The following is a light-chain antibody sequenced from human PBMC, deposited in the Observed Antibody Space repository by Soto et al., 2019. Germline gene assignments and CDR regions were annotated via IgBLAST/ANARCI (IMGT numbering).Light chain of an antibody. CDR2: EVS. CDR1: SSDVGGYKY. Sequence: QSVLTQPASVSGSPGQSITISCTGTSSDVGGYKYVSWYQQHPGKAPKLMIYEVSNRLSGVSNRFSGSKSGNTASLTISGLQAEDEADYYCSSYTSSSTVVFGGGTKLTVL. J-gene: IGLJ2*01. CDR3: SSYTSSSTVV. V-gene: IGLV2-14*01.